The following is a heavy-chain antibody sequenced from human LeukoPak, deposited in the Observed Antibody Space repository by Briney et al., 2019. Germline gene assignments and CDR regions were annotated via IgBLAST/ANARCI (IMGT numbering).Heavy chain of an antibody. J-gene: IGHJ4*02. CDR1: GFTFGDYA. CDR3: AKWPNIVVVPADY. V-gene: IGHV3-23*01. Sequence: GGSLRLSCTASGFTFGDYAMSWVRQAPGKGLEWVSAISGSGGSTYYADSVKGRFTISRDNSKNTLYLQMNSLRAEDTAVYYCAKWPNIVVVPADYWGQGTLVTVSS. D-gene: IGHD2-2*01. CDR2: ISGSGGST.